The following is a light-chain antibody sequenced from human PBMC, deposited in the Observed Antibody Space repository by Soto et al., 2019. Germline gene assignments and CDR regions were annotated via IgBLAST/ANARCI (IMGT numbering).Light chain of an antibody. CDR3: QQYENLPLT. Sequence: DIQMTQSPSSLYASVGDRVTITCQASQDITKNLIWYQQKPGKAPKLLIYDASDLETGVPSRFSGSGSGTGFTFTISSLQPEDFATYYCQQYENLPLTFGQGTRLEIK. V-gene: IGKV1-33*01. CDR1: QDITKN. J-gene: IGKJ5*01. CDR2: DAS.